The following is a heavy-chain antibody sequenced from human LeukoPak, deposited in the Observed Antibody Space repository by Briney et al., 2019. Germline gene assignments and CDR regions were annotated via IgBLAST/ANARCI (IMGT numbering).Heavy chain of an antibody. D-gene: IGHD3-22*01. CDR3: AKPYGSGYWYYFDY. CDR2: ISGSGGST. CDR1: GYALSSYA. V-gene: IGHV3-23*01. Sequence: GGSLRLSCAASGYALSSYAMSCVRQAPGKGLEWVSAISGSGGSTYYADSVKGRFTISRDNSKNTLYLQMNSLTAEETAVYYCAKPYGSGYWYYFDYWGQGTLVTVSS. J-gene: IGHJ4*02.